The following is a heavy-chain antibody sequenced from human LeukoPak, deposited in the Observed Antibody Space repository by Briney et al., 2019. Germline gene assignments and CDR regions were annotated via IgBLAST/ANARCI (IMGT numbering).Heavy chain of an antibody. CDR2: IVVGSGNT. Sequence: SVKVSCKASGFTFTSSAMQWVRQARGQRLEWIGWIVVGSGNTNYAQKFQERVTITRDMSTSTAYMELSSLRSEDTAVYYCAASKAPHRNNINWFDPWGQGTLVTVSS. CDR3: AASKAPHRNNINWFDP. V-gene: IGHV1-58*02. CDR1: GFTFTSSA. J-gene: IGHJ5*02. D-gene: IGHD1-14*01.